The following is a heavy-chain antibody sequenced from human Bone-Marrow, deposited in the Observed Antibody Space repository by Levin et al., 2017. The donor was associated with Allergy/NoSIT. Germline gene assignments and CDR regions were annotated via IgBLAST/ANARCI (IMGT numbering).Heavy chain of an antibody. J-gene: IGHJ4*02. CDR2: FDPEDGET. CDR1: GYSLRRVA. CDR3: AATDMDDDFWAGRPFAY. D-gene: IGHD3-3*01. V-gene: IGHV1-24*01. Sequence: GASVKVSCKVSGYSLRRVAIHWVRQTPGNGLEWMGGFDPEDGETIYNEKLKGRVTMTEDTSTDTANMLLTSLRSDDTAVYFCAATDMDDDFWAGRPFAYWGQGTLVSVSS.